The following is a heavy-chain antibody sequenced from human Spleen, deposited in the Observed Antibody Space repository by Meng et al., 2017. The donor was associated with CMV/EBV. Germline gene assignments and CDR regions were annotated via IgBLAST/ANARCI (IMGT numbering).Heavy chain of an antibody. CDR1: GYTFSSYH. J-gene: IGHJ4*02. Sequence: ASVKVSCKASGYTFSSYHMHWVRQAPGQGLEWMGIINLSGGSTTYAQKFQGRVTMTRDTSTSTVNMELSSLRSEDTAVYYCARGYSSSWYSDDYWGQGTLVTVSS. D-gene: IGHD6-13*01. CDR2: INLSGGST. CDR3: ARGYSSSWYSDDY. V-gene: IGHV1-46*01.